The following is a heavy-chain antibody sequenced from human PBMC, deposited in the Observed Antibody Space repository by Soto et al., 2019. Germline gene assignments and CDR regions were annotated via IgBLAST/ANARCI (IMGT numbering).Heavy chain of an antibody. Sequence: ASVKVSFKASGGTFSRYAISWLRQAPGQGLEWMGGIIPIFGTANYAQKFQGRVTITADKSTSTAYMELSSLRSEDTAVYYCARGAKIVVVITGPNYYYGMDGWGQGPTVTGSS. J-gene: IGHJ6*02. V-gene: IGHV1-69*06. D-gene: IGHD3-22*01. CDR2: IIPIFGTA. CDR3: ARGAKIVVVITGPNYYYGMDG. CDR1: GGTFSRYA.